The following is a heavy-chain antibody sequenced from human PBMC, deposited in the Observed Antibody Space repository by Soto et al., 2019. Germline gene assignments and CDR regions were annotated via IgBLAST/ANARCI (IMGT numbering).Heavy chain of an antibody. Sequence: SVKVSCKASGGTFSSYAISWVRQAPGQGLEWMGGIIPIFGTANYAQKFQGRVTITADESTSTAYMELSSLRSEDTAVYYCVRGSSFWSGYYHYYYGMDVWCQGTTVTVSS. D-gene: IGHD3-3*01. CDR1: GGTFSSYA. CDR3: VRGSSFWSGYYHYYYGMDV. V-gene: IGHV1-69*13. CDR2: IIPIFGTA. J-gene: IGHJ6*02.